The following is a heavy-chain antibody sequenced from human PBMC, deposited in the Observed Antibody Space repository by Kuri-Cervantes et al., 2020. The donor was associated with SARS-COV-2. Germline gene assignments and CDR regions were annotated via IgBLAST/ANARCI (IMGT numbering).Heavy chain of an antibody. V-gene: IGHV4-59*08. CDR2: IYYRGST. CDR1: GGSISSYY. CDR3: ATSVGGRRAPFDY. D-gene: IGHD3-10*01. Sequence: SETLSLTCTVSGGSISSYYWSWIRQPPGKGLEWIGYIYYRGSTNYNPSLKSRVTISVDTSKNQFSLKLSSVTAADTAVYYCATSVGGRRAPFDYWGQGTLVTVSS. J-gene: IGHJ4*02.